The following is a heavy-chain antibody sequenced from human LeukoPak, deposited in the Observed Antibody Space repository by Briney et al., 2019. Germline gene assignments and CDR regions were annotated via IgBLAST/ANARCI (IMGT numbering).Heavy chain of an antibody. CDR1: GYTFTSYG. D-gene: IGHD6-19*01. Sequence: ASVKVSCKASGYTFTSYGISWVRQAPGQGLEWMGGIIPIFGTANYAQKFQGRVTITADESTSTAYMELSSLRSEDTAVYYCARGAVAGLYYFDYWGQGTLVTVSS. J-gene: IGHJ4*02. CDR3: ARGAVAGLYYFDY. V-gene: IGHV1-69*13. CDR2: IIPIFGTA.